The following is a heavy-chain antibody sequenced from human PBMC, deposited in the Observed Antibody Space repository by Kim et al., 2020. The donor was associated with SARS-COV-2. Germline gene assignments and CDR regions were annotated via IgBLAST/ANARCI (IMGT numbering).Heavy chain of an antibody. J-gene: IGHJ6*02. V-gene: IGHV3-23*01. D-gene: IGHD2-21*02. CDR3: AKKTVVVTAIGGMDV. Sequence: DSVKGRFTISRDNSKNTLYLQMNSLRAEDTAVYYCAKKTVVVTAIGGMDVWGQGTTVTVSS.